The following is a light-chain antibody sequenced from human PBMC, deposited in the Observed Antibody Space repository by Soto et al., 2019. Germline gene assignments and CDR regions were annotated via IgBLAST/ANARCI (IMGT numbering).Light chain of an antibody. CDR1: PSIDST. J-gene: IGKJ1*01. CDR2: STS. Sequence: IQLTHSPSSLSASPGDRVTVSCRASPSIDSTLNWYVQRPGKAPELLIYSTSHLKSGVPSRFRGSGSGPDFSLTINSLHSEDLETSYCQQISNIPWTLGQGTKLDIK. V-gene: IGKV1-39*01. CDR3: QQISNIPWT.